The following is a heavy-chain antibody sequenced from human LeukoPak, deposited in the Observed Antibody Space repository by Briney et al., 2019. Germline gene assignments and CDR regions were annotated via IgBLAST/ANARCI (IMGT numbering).Heavy chain of an antibody. V-gene: IGHV4-4*07. CDR2: IYTSGST. J-gene: IGHJ4*02. D-gene: IGHD1-26*01. CDR1: AGSISTHY. CDR3: ARVLSGRYNQYDY. Sequence: SETLSLTRTVSAGSISTHYWTWIRQPAGKGPEWIGGIYTSGSTNYNPSLGRRVTMSVDTFKNQFSLRLTSVTAADTAMYYCARVLSGRYNQYDYWGQGTLVTVSS.